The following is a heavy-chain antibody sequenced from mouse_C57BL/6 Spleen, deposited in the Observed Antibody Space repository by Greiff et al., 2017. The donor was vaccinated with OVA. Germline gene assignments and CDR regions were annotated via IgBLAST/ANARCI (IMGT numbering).Heavy chain of an antibody. CDR3: TRSRVRYD. J-gene: IGHJ2*01. V-gene: IGHV1-15*01. D-gene: IGHD2-1*01. CDR2: IDPETGGT. CDR1: GYTFTDYE. Sequence: VQLVESGAELVRPGASVTLSCKASGYTFTDYEMHWVKQTPVHGLEWIGAIDPETGGTAYNQKFKGKAILTADKSSSTAYMELRSLTSEDSAVYYCTRSRVRYDWGQGTTLTVSS.